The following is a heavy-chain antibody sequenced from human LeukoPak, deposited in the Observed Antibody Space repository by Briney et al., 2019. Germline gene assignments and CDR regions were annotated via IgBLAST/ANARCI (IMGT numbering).Heavy chain of an antibody. V-gene: IGHV3-48*04. CDR2: ISSSGSTI. D-gene: IGHD3-22*01. J-gene: IGHJ3*02. CDR3: AKSILGYYPVGAFDI. CDR1: GFTFSSYS. Sequence: GGSLRLSCAASGFTFSSYSMNWVRQAPGKGLEWVSYISSSGSTIYYADSVKGRFTISRDNAKNSLYLQMNSLRAEDTAAYYCAKSILGYYPVGAFDIWGQGTMVTASA.